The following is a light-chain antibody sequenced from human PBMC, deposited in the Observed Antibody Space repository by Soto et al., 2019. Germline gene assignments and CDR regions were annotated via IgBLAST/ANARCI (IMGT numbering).Light chain of an antibody. CDR2: GAS. J-gene: IGKJ4*01. CDR3: QQYGSSPS. CDR1: QSVSSYY. V-gene: IGKV3-20*01. Sequence: EIVLTKSPGTLSLSPGERATLSYRASQSVSSYYLAWYQQKPGQAPRLLIYGASNRATGIPDRFSGSGSGTDFTLTTSGLEPEDFAVYYCQQYGSSPSFGGGTKVDIK.